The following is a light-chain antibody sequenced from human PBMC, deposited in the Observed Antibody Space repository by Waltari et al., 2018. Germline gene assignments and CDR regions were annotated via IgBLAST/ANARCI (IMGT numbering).Light chain of an antibody. CDR2: DDT. J-gene: IGLJ2*01. Sequence: SYVLTQPPSVSVAPGQTARITCGGNNIGGKSVHWYQLKPGQAPELVVYDDTDRPSGIPERFSGCNSGNTATLTISRVEAGDEADYYCQVWISGTDHPFGGGTKLTVL. V-gene: IGLV3-21*02. CDR3: QVWISGTDHP. CDR1: NIGGKS.